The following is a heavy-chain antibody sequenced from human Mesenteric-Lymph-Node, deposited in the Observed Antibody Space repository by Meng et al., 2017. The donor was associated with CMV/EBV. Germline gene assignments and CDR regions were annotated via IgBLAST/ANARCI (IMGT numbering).Heavy chain of an antibody. D-gene: IGHD1-26*01. V-gene: IGHV3-15*01. CDR3: TTPTWWEANINY. J-gene: IGHJ4*02. Sequence: GESLKISCAASGFTFSNTWMSWVRQAPGKGLEWVGRIKSKTDGGTADYSAPVKGRFTISRDDSKNTLYLQMNSLKTEDTAVYYCTTPTWWEANINYWGQGTLVTVSS. CDR1: GFTFSNTW. CDR2: IKSKTDGGTA.